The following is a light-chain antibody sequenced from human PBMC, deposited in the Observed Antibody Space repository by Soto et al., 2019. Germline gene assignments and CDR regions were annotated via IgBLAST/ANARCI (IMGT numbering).Light chain of an antibody. CDR2: TIS. V-gene: IGKV1-9*01. CDR1: QDIKRF. Sequence: DVQLTQSPSFLAASVGDRLTITCRASQDIKRFLAWYQQKPGNAPKLLIYTISTLQSGVPSRFSGSGSGTEFTLTISSLQPDDFATYYCQQVNTYPVTFGGGTKVEI. CDR3: QQVNTYPVT. J-gene: IGKJ4*01.